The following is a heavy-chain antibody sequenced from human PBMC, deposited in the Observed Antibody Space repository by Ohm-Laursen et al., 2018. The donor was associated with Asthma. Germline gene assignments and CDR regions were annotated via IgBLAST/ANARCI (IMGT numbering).Heavy chain of an antibody. D-gene: IGHD3-9*01. V-gene: IGHV4-61*01. CDR1: GASVGSGSSF. J-gene: IGHJ4*02. CDR2: IYERGST. Sequence: GTLSLTCSVSGASVGSGSSFWSWIRQPPGKGLEWIGYIYERGSTNYYPSLKGRVTISLDTSKNQFSLRLSSVTAADTAVYYCVREDFDWPPGYCDYWGQGTLVTVSS. CDR3: VREDFDWPPGYCDY.